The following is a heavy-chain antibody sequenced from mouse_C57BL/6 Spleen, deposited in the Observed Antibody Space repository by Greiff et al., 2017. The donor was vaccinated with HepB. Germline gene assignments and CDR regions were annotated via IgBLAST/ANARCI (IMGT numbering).Heavy chain of an antibody. CDR3: ARRDGNYRLGHYYAMDY. V-gene: IGHV1-50*01. D-gene: IGHD2-1*01. J-gene: IGHJ4*01. CDR2: IDPSDSYT. Sequence: QVQLQQPGAELVKPGASVKLSCKASGYTFTSYWMQWVKQRPGQGLEWIGEIDPSDSYTNYNQKFKGKATLTVDTSSSTAYMQLSSLTSEDSAVYYCARRDGNYRLGHYYAMDYWGQGTSVTVSS. CDR1: GYTFTSYW.